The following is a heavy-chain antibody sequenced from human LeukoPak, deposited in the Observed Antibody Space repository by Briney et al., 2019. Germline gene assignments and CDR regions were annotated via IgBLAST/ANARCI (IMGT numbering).Heavy chain of an antibody. CDR3: AKEARGPTNYYFDY. Sequence: GGSLRRYCAASGFTFSSYGMHWVRQAPGKGLEWVAVIWYDGSNKYYADSVKVRFTISRDNSKNTLYLQMNSLRAEDTAVYYCAKEARGPTNYYFDYWGQGTLVTVSS. CDR1: GFTFSSYG. D-gene: IGHD1-1*01. V-gene: IGHV3-33*06. CDR2: IWYDGSNK. J-gene: IGHJ4*02.